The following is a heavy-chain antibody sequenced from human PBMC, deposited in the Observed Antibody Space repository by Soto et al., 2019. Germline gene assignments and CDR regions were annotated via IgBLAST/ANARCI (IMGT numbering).Heavy chain of an antibody. CDR1: GFTFSSYG. V-gene: IGHV3-33*01. J-gene: IGHJ3*02. Sequence: QVQLVESGGGVVQPGRSLRLSCAASGFTFSSYGMHWVRQVPGKGLEWVAVIWYDGRNKYYADSVKGRFTISRDNSKNTVYLQMNSLRAEDTAVYYCARAVGPNAFDIWGQGTMVTVSS. CDR3: ARAVGPNAFDI. CDR2: IWYDGRNK.